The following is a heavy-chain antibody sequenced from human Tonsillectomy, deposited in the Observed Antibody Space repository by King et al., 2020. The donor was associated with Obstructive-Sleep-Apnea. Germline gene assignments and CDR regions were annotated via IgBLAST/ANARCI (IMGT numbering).Heavy chain of an antibody. D-gene: IGHD3-22*01. V-gene: IGHV4-38-2*02. CDR1: GYSISSGYY. J-gene: IGHJ5*02. CDR3: ARDSRGSGYYYYWFDP. CDR2: IYHSGST. Sequence: PLQESGPGLVKPSETLSLTCTVSGYSISSGYYWGWIRQPPGKGLEWIGSIYHSGSTYYNPSLKSRVTISVDTSKNQFSLKLSSVTAADTAVYYCARDSRGSGYYYYWFDPWGQGTLVTVSS.